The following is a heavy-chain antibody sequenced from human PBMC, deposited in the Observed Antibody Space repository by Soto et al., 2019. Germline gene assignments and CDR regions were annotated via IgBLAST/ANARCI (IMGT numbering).Heavy chain of an antibody. V-gene: IGHV3-30*04. CDR2: ISYDGNSK. D-gene: IGHD3-10*01. J-gene: IGHJ5*02. CDR3: ANAFTYRRSWFDP. Sequence: QGQLVGSGGGVVQPGKSLRLSCAASGFSFSSYSMHWVRQAPGKGLEWVAVISYDGNSKDYADSVKGRSTISRDNSKNTLYLQMNNVRPDDTAVYYCANAFTYRRSWFDPWGQGTLVTVTS. CDR1: GFSFSSYS.